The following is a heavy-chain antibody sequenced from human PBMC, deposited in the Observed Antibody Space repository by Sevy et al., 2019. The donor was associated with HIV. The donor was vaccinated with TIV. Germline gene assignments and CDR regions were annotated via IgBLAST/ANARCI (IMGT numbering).Heavy chain of an antibody. V-gene: IGHV4-39*01. CDR1: GGSISSSSYY. Sequence: SETLSLTCTVSGGSISSSSYYWGWIRQPPGKGLEWIGSIYYSGSTYYNPSLKSRVTISVDTSKNQFSLKLGSVTAADTAVYYCAGYCSGGSCPKVDAFDIWGQGTMVTVSS. J-gene: IGHJ3*02. CDR2: IYYSGST. CDR3: AGYCSGGSCPKVDAFDI. D-gene: IGHD2-15*01.